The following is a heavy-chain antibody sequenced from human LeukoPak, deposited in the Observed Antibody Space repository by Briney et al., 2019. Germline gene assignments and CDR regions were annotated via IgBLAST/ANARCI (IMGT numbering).Heavy chain of an antibody. V-gene: IGHV1-46*01. CDR1: GYTFTSYG. CDR3: ARLHSSSWSYDY. Sequence: ASVKVSCKASGYTFTSYGISWVRQAPGQGLEWMGIINPSGGSTSYAQKFQGRVTMTRDTSTSTVYMELSSVTAADTAVYYCARLHSSSWSYDYWGQGTLVTVSS. D-gene: IGHD6-13*01. CDR2: INPSGGST. J-gene: IGHJ4*02.